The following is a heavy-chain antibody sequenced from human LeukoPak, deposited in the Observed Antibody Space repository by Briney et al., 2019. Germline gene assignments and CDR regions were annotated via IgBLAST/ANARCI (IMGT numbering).Heavy chain of an antibody. V-gene: IGHV4-59*01. J-gene: IGHJ4*02. Sequence: SGTLSLTCTVSGVSMSTYYWSWVRQAPGKGLEWLAYIHYSGSTNINPSLKGRLAISIDTSKNQFSLKVNSVTAADTAVYYCARDIYGSGYGFFDYWGQGTLVTLSS. CDR2: IHYSGST. CDR1: GVSMSTYY. CDR3: ARDIYGSGYGFFDY. D-gene: IGHD3-10*01.